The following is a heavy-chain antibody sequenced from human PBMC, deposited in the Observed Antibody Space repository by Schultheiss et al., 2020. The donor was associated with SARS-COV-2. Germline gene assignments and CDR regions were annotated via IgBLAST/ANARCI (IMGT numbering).Heavy chain of an antibody. V-gene: IGHV3-21*05. CDR1: GFTFSSYA. J-gene: IGHJ4*02. CDR2: ISSSSSYT. D-gene: IGHD6-6*01. CDR3: ARGGSSSTVNFGY. Sequence: GGSLRLSCSASGFTFSSYAMHWIRQAPGKGLEWVSYISSSSSYTNYADSVKGRFTISRDNAKNSLYLQMNSLRAEDTAVYYCARGGSSSTVNFGYWGQGTLVTVSS.